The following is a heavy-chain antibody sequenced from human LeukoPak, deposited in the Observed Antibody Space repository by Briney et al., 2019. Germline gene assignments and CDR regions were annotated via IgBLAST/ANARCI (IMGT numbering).Heavy chain of an antibody. V-gene: IGHV3-23*01. J-gene: IGHJ4*02. CDR1: GFTFSSYA. D-gene: IGHD3-3*01. Sequence: PGGSLRLSCTASGFTFSSYAMSWVRQPPGKGLEWVSGISGSGGGTYYADSVKGRFTISRDNSKNTLYLQMNSLRAEDTAVYYCAKGPTNWSGYPVDYWGQGTLVTVSS. CDR2: ISGSGGGT. CDR3: AKGPTNWSGYPVDY.